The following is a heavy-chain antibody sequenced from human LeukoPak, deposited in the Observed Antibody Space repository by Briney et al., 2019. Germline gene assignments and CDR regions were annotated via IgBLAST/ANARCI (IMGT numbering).Heavy chain of an antibody. D-gene: IGHD2-21*02. V-gene: IGHV4-38-2*02. CDR1: HYFISDGAF. CDR2: VNHRGIT. J-gene: IGHJ4*02. CDR3: VRDPSEAADFFFDS. Sequence: SETLSLTCTVSHYFISDGAFWGWIRQPPGKGLGWVANVNHRGITFYNPSLESRVAISVDTSKNQFFLRVTSVTAADTAIYYCVRDPSEAADFFFDSWGQGTLATVSS.